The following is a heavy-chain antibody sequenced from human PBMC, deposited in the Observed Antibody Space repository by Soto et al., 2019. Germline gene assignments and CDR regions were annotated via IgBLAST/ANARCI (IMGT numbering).Heavy chain of an antibody. Sequence: LGESLKISCKGSGYSFTSYWISWVRQMPGKGLEWMGRIDPSDSYTNYSPSFQGHVTISADKSISTAYLQWSSLKASDTAMYYCARHMGRDVVVTAIILVYYGMDVWGQGTTVTVSS. V-gene: IGHV5-10-1*01. CDR2: IDPSDSYT. CDR1: GYSFTSYW. CDR3: ARHMGRDVVVTAIILVYYGMDV. D-gene: IGHD2-21*02. J-gene: IGHJ6*02.